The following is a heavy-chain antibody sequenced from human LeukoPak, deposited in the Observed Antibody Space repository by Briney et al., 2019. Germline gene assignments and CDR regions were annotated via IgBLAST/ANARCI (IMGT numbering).Heavy chain of an antibody. V-gene: IGHV1-8*01. CDR2: MNPNSGNT. D-gene: IGHD3-10*01. J-gene: IGHJ5*02. Sequence: ASVKVSCKASGYTFTSHDINWVRQATGQGLEWMGWMNPNSGNTGYAQKFQGRVTMTRNTSISTAYMELSSLRSEDAAVYYCARGPKFGGSRKNWFDPWGQGTLVTVSS. CDR3: ARGPKFGGSRKNWFDP. CDR1: GYTFTSHD.